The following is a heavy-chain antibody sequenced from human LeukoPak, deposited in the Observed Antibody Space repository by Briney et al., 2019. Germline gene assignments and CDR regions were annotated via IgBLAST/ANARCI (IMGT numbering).Heavy chain of an antibody. CDR1: GFTFSIYW. V-gene: IGHV3-7*01. D-gene: IGHD2-15*01. CDR3: ARRKGGSWTNDAFDI. Sequence: GGSLRLSCAASGFTFSIYWMSWVRQAPGKGLEWVANIKQDGSEKYYVDSVKGRFTISRDNAKNSLYLQMNSLRAEDAAVYYCARRKGGSWTNDAFDIWGQGTMVTVSS. J-gene: IGHJ3*02. CDR2: IKQDGSEK.